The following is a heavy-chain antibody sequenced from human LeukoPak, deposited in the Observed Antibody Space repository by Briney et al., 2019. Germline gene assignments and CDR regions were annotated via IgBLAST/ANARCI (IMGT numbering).Heavy chain of an antibody. CDR3: AWPHCSSTDCHPPEWFDP. CDR2: MNPNSGNT. Sequence: GASVKVSCKTSGYTFTNYDINWVRQATGQGLEWMGWMNPNSGNTGYAQKFQGRVTMTRNTSISTAYMELSSLRSEDTAVYYCAWPHCSSTDCHPPEWFDPWGQGTLVTVSS. CDR1: GYTFTNYD. D-gene: IGHD2-2*01. V-gene: IGHV1-8*01. J-gene: IGHJ5*02.